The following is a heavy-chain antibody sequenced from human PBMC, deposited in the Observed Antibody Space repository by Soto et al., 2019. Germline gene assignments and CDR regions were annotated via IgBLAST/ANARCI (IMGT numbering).Heavy chain of an antibody. CDR2: ISYDGSNK. V-gene: IGHV3-30*18. CDR3: AKDVIRCMLCSDY. J-gene: IGHJ4*02. Sequence: GESLKISCAASGFTFSSYGMHWVRQAPGKGLEWVAVISYDGSNKYYADSVRGRFTISRDNSKNTLYLQMNSLRAEDTAVYYCAKDVIRCMLCSDYWGQGTLVTVSS. D-gene: IGHD2-8*01. CDR1: GFTFSSYG.